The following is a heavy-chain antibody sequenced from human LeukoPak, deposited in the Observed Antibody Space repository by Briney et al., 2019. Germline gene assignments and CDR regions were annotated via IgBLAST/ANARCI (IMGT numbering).Heavy chain of an antibody. Sequence: GGSLRLSCAASGFTFSSYGMHWVRQAPGKGLEWVAFIRYDGSNKYYADSVKGRFTISRDNSKNTLFLQMNSLKPEDTAVYYCAKDRGDYVWGTHRSFDYWGQGTLVTVSS. V-gene: IGHV3-30*02. J-gene: IGHJ4*02. CDR3: AKDRGDYVWGTHRSFDY. D-gene: IGHD3-16*02. CDR2: IRYDGSNK. CDR1: GFTFSSYG.